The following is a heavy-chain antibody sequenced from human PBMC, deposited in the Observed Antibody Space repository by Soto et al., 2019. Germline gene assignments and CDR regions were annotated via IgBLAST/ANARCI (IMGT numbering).Heavy chain of an antibody. V-gene: IGHV3-23*01. D-gene: IGHD1-7*01. Sequence: EVQLLESGGGLVQPGGSLRLSCAASGFTFSSYGMTWVRQAPGKGLEWVSFSSATGAGTYYADSVKGRFTISRDNSKNTPYLQMTSLRADATAVYYCAKDRRAGGNYGFYSDFWGQGALVIVSS. CDR3: AKDRRAGGNYGFYSDF. CDR1: GFTFSSYG. CDR2: SSATGAGT. J-gene: IGHJ4*02.